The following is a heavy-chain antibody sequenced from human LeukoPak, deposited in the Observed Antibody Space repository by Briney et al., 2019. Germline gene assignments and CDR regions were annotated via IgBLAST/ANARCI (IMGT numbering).Heavy chain of an antibody. D-gene: IGHD4-17*01. V-gene: IGHV3-30-3*01. CDR1: GFTFSSYA. Sequence: GGSLRLSCAASGFTFSSYAMHWVRQAPGKGLEWVAVISYDGSNKYCADSVKGRFTISRDNSKNTLYLQMNSLRAEDSAVYYCAREWSYGDYFDYWGQGTLVTVS. J-gene: IGHJ4*02. CDR3: AREWSYGDYFDY. CDR2: ISYDGSNK.